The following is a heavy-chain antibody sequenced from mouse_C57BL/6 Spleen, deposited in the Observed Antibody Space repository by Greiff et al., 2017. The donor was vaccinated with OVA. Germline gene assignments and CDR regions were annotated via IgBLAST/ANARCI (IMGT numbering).Heavy chain of an antibody. V-gene: IGHV1-53*01. J-gene: IGHJ1*03. D-gene: IGHD2-2*01. CDR2: INPSNGGT. CDR3: ARRGYDLHWYFDV. Sequence: QVHVKQPGTELVKPGASVKLSCKASGYTFTSYWMHWVKQRPGQGLEWIGNINPSNGGTNYNEKFKSKATLTVDKSSSTAYMQLSSLTSADSAVYYCARRGYDLHWYFDVWGTGTTVTVSS. CDR1: GYTFTSYW.